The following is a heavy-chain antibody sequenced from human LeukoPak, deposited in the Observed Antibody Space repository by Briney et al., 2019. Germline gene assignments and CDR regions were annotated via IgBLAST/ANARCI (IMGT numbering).Heavy chain of an antibody. CDR1: GYTLAELS. J-gene: IGHJ4*02. CDR2: FDPEDGET. D-gene: IGHD3-22*01. V-gene: IGHV1-24*01. CDR3: ATAIWDSSGYSAFDY. Sequence: ASVKVSCKVSGYTLAELSMHWVRQAPGKGLEWMGGFDPEDGETIYAQKFQGRVTMTEDTSTDTAYMELSSLRSEDTAVYYCATAIWDSSGYSAFDYWGQGTLVTVSS.